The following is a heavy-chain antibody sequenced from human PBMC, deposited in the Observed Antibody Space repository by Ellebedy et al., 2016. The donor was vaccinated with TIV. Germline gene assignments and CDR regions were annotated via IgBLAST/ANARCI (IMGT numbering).Heavy chain of an antibody. J-gene: IGHJ4*02. D-gene: IGHD3-9*01. Sequence: AASVKVSCKASGGTFSSYAISWVRQAPGQGLEWMGGIIPTFGTANYAQKFQGRVTITADESTSTAYMELSSLRSEDTAVYYCAMGRYYDILTGYYPFDYWGQGTLVTVSS. V-gene: IGHV1-69*13. CDR2: IIPTFGTA. CDR3: AMGRYYDILTGYYPFDY. CDR1: GGTFSSYA.